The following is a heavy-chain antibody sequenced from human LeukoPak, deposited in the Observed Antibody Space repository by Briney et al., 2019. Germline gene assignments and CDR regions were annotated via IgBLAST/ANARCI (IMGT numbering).Heavy chain of an antibody. D-gene: IGHD3-10*01. V-gene: IGHV1-3*01. CDR2: INAGNGNT. CDR1: GYTFTSYA. CDR3: ARDRSGSLNWFGP. J-gene: IGHJ5*02. Sequence: ASVKVSCKASGYTFTSYAMHWVRQAPGQRLEWMGWINAGNGNTKYSQKFQGRVTITRDTSASTAYMELSSLRSEDTAVYYCARDRSGSLNWFGPWGQGTLVTVS.